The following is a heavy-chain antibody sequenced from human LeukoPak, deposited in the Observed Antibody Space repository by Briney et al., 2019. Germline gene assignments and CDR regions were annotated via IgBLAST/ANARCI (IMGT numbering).Heavy chain of an antibody. CDR1: GYTLTELS. CDR3: ATVTGNFYFYS. Sequence: ASVKVSCKVSGYTLTELSMHWVRQAPGKGLEWMGGFDPEDDEIIYAQRFQGRVTMTEDASTDTAYMELRSLRSEDTAVYYCATVTGNFYFYSWGQGTLVTASS. CDR2: FDPEDDEI. J-gene: IGHJ4*02. D-gene: IGHD3-9*01. V-gene: IGHV1-24*01.